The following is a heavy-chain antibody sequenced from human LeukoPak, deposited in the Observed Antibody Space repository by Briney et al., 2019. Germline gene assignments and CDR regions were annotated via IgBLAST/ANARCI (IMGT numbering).Heavy chain of an antibody. CDR2: ISYDGSNK. Sequence: PGRSLRLSCAASGFTFSSYAMHWVRQAPGKGLEWVAVISYDGSNKYYADSVKGRFTISRDNAKNSLYLQMNSLRAEDTAVYYCARDAFYGSGIGMINYWGQEPLVPVSS. J-gene: IGHJ4*02. V-gene: IGHV3-30-3*01. CDR3: ARDAFYGSGIGMINY. D-gene: IGHD3-10*01. CDR1: GFTFSSYA.